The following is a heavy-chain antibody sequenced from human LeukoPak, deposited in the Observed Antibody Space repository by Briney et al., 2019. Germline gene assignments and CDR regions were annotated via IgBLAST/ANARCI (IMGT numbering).Heavy chain of an antibody. CDR3: ARGLYNYGHGDY. CDR1: GGSISSSSYY. CDR2: IYYSGST. V-gene: IGHV4-39*01. Sequence: SETLSLTCTVSGGSISSSSYYWGWIRQPPGKGLEWIGSIYYSGSTYYNPSLKSRVSISVDTSKNQFSLKLSSVTAADTAVYYCARGLYNYGHGDYWGQGTLVTVSS. D-gene: IGHD5-18*01. J-gene: IGHJ4*02.